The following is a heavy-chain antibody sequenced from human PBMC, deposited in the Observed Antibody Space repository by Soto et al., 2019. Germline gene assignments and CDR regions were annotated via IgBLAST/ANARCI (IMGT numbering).Heavy chain of an antibody. CDR3: AKGEWSYCRGGSCYYFDY. D-gene: IGHD2-15*01. V-gene: IGHV1-3*01. J-gene: IGHJ4*02. Sequence: QVQLVQSGSELKKPGASVKVSCKASGYTFTGYAIHWVRQAPGQRLEWMGWINAGNGNTKYSQKFQGRFTITRDTYAGTAYMELSSLRSEDTAVYYCAKGEWSYCRGGSCYYFDYWGQGTLVTVSS. CDR2: INAGNGNT. CDR1: GYTFTGYA.